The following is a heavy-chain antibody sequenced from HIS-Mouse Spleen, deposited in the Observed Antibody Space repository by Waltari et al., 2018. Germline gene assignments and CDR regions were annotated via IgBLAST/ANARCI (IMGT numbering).Heavy chain of an antibody. Sequence: QLQLQESCPGLVKPSETLSLTCTVSGGSISSSSYYWGWIRQPPGKGLEWIGSIYYSGRTYYNPSLKSRVTISVATSKNQFSRELSSVAAADTAVYYCAREIPYSSSWYDWYFDLWGRGTLVTVSS. J-gene: IGHJ2*01. V-gene: IGHV4-39*07. D-gene: IGHD6-13*01. CDR2: IYYSGRT. CDR3: AREIPYSSSWYDWYFDL. CDR1: GGSISSSSYY.